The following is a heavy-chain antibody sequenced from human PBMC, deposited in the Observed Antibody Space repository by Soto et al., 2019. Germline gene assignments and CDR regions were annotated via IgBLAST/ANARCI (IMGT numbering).Heavy chain of an antibody. CDR3: ASRYSASFRGEDY. CDR1: VFISSNFA. V-gene: IGHV3-33*03. CDR2: RWNDENIK. Sequence: RWSLRLPWVARVFISSNFAMDWVRQALGKELEWVAVRWNDENIKQYADAVRGRFAIARDNTKNTLYLQMNSLRAEETAVYYCASRYSASFRGEDYWGQGTVVTVSS. D-gene: IGHD1-26*01. J-gene: IGHJ4*02.